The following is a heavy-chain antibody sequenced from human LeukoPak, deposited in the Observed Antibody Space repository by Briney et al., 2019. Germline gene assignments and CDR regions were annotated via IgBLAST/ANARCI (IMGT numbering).Heavy chain of an antibody. V-gene: IGHV1-3*01. Sequence: ASVKVSCKTSGYIFTPHHIHWMRQAPGQGLELLGWVSAANNPEYSQKFQGRVVITRDASATTSYLELNSLRAEDTAVYYCAMSVEMPPIPSFDYWGQGTLVTVSS. J-gene: IGHJ4*02. CDR3: AMSVEMPPIPSFDY. CDR2: VSAANNP. CDR1: GYIFTPHH. D-gene: IGHD5-24*01.